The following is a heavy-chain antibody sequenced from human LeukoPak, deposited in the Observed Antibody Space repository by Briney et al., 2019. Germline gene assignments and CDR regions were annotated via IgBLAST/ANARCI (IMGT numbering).Heavy chain of an antibody. D-gene: IGHD1-26*01. J-gene: IGHJ4*02. Sequence: GGSLRLSCAASGYTFSSYWMGWVRQAPGKRLEWVANMNIDGSEKYYADSAKGRFTISRDNARNSVYLQMNSLRVEDTAVYYCARDPVEWELLLDYWGQGTLVTVSS. CDR1: GYTFSSYW. V-gene: IGHV3-7*01. CDR2: MNIDGSEK. CDR3: ARDPVEWELLLDY.